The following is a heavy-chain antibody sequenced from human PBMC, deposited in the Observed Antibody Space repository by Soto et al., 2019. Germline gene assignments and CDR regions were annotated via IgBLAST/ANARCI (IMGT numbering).Heavy chain of an antibody. D-gene: IGHD7-27*01. CDR2: IYYSGST. V-gene: IGHV4-30-4*01. Sequence: SETLCITSIFSVGSISIGDYYMSCIRQPRGKGREWIGYIYYSGSTYYNRSLKSRVTISVDTSKNQLSLKLSSVTAADTAVYYCARAVPGTGELDYYHYGMDVWGQGTTVTVSS. J-gene: IGHJ6*01. CDR1: VGSISIGDYY. CDR3: ARAVPGTGELDYYHYGMDV.